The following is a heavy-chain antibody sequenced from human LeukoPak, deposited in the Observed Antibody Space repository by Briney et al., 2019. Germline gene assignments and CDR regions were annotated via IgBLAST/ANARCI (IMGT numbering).Heavy chain of an antibody. Sequence: ASVKVSCKASGYTFTDYYMHWVRQAPGQGLEWMGWINPNSGCTNYAQKFQGRVTMTRDTSISTVYMELSRLRSDDTAGYYCASGFMGYDKSGYYDDAFDIWGQGTMVTVSS. CDR2: INPNSGCT. V-gene: IGHV1-2*02. J-gene: IGHJ3*02. CDR1: GYTFTDYY. CDR3: ASGFMGYDKSGYYDDAFDI. D-gene: IGHD3-22*01.